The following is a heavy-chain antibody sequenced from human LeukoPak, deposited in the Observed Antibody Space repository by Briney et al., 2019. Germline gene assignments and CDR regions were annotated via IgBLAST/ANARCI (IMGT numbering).Heavy chain of an antibody. D-gene: IGHD6-13*01. Sequence: ASVKVSCKASGGTFSSYAISWVRQAPGQGLEWMGGIIPIFGTANYAQKFQGRVTITADESTSTAYMELSSLRSEDTAVYYCARAWKYSHSSSWPYNWFDPWGQGTLVTVSS. V-gene: IGHV1-69*13. J-gene: IGHJ5*02. CDR3: ARAWKYSHSSSWPYNWFDP. CDR1: GGTFSSYA. CDR2: IIPIFGTA.